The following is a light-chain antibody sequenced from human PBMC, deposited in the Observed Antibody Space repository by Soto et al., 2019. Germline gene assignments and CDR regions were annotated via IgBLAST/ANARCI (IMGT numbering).Light chain of an antibody. V-gene: IGKV3-20*01. CDR3: QQYSMAPLT. CDR1: QSVSSNY. Sequence: EIVLTQSPATLSLSPGERATLSCGASQSVSSNYLAWCQQRPGQAPRLLIYGASSRATGIPDRFSGSGSGTDFTLTISRLEPEDFAVYYCQQYSMAPLTFGQGTKVDIK. CDR2: GAS. J-gene: IGKJ1*01.